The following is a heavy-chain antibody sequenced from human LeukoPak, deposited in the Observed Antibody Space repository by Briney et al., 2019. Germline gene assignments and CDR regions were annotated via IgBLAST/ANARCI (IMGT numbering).Heavy chain of an antibody. J-gene: IGHJ4*02. CDR1: GFSFSTYS. V-gene: IGHV3-23*01. CDR2: ISDTGATK. Sequence: PGGSLRLSCAASGFSFSTYSMSWVRQAPGKRLEWVSVISDTGATKFYADSVKGRFTISRDNSKNTLYLQMNSLRAEDTAVYYCARRAGAYSHPYDYWGQGTLVTVSS. CDR3: ARRAGAYSHPYDY. D-gene: IGHD4/OR15-4a*01.